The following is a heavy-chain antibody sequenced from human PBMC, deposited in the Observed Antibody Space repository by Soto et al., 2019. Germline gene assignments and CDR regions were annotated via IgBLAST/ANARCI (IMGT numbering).Heavy chain of an antibody. CDR1: GYPFPGYY. CDR3: ARSEYSYPENYYYGMDV. J-gene: IGHJ6*02. Sequence: ASVKVSCKASGYPFPGYYMHWVRQAPGPGLEWMGWINPNSGGTNYAQKFQGWVTMTRDTSISTAYMELSRLRSDDTAVYYCARSEYSYPENYYYGMDVWGQGTTVTVSS. CDR2: INPNSGGT. V-gene: IGHV1-2*04. D-gene: IGHD5-18*01.